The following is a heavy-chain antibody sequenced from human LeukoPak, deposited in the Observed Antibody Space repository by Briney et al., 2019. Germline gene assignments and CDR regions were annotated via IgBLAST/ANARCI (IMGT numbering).Heavy chain of an antibody. CDR1: GFTFSSYA. CDR2: ISSNGGST. V-gene: IGHV3-64*01. Sequence: PGGSLRLSCAASGFTFSSYAMHWVRQAPGKGLEYVSAISSNGGSTYYANSVKGRFTISRDNSKNTLYLQMGSLRAEDMAVYYCARELQSDYWGRGTLVTVSS. CDR3: ARELQSDY. D-gene: IGHD2-15*01. J-gene: IGHJ4*02.